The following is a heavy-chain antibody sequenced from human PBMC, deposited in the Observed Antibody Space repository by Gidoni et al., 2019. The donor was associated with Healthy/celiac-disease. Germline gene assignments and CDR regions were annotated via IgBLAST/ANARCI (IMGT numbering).Heavy chain of an antibody. CDR1: GGSISSSTYY. D-gene: IGHD6-19*01. V-gene: IGHV4-39*02. CDR3: AREQFRQSFYYNGLDV. Sequence: QLQLQESGPGLVKASETLSLTCTVSGGSISSSTYYWVWLRQPPGKGLEWIGSIYYSGSTSYNPSLKSRVTISVHTSKKQFSLKLSSVTAADTAVYYCAREQFRQSFYYNGLDVWGQGTAITVSS. J-gene: IGHJ6*02. CDR2: IYYSGST.